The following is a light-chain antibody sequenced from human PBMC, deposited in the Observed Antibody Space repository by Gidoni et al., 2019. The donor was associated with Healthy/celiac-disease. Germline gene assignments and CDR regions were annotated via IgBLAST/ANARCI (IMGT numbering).Light chain of an antibody. J-gene: IGKJ3*01. Sequence: EIVLTQSPATLSLSPGARATLSCRASQSVSSYLAWYQQKPGQAPRLLSYDASNRATGIPARFSGSGSGTDFTLTISSLEPEDFAVYYCQQRSNWPGVTFGPGTKVDIK. CDR2: DAS. V-gene: IGKV3-11*01. CDR3: QQRSNWPGVT. CDR1: QSVSSY.